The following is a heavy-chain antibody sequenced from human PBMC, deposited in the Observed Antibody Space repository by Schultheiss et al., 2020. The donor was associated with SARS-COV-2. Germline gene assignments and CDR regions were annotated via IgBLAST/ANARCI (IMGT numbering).Heavy chain of an antibody. J-gene: IGHJ6*02. CDR3: AGAPIAAPRRAYYYYGMDV. D-gene: IGHD6-13*01. Sequence: ASVKVSCKASGYTFTNNGINWVRQAPGQGLEWMGGIIPIFGTANYAQKFQGRVTMTTDTSTSTAYMALRSLRSEDTAVYYCAGAPIAAPRRAYYYYGMDVWGQGTTVTVAS. CDR2: IIPIFGTA. V-gene: IGHV1-18*01. CDR1: GYTFTNNG.